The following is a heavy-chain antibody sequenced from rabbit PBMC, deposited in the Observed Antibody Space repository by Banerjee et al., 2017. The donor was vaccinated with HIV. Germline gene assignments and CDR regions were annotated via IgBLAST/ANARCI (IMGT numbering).Heavy chain of an antibody. CDR2: IDAGSNGNT. Sequence: QEQLVESGGDLVKPEGSLTLTCTASGFSFSSSYWICWIRQAPGKGLEWIACIDAGSNGNTYYASWAKGRFTVSKTSSTTVTLQMTSLTAADTATYFCAREEYVGYGYANLWGPGTLVTVS. V-gene: IGHV1S45*01. J-gene: IGHJ4*01. CDR1: GFSFSSSYW. CDR3: AREEYVGYGYANL. D-gene: IGHD6-1*01.